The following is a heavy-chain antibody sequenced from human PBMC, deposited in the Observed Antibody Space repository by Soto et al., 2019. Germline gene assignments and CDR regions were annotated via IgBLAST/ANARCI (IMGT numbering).Heavy chain of an antibody. CDR2: INQSGTT. Sequence: QVQLQQWGAGRLKPSETLSLTCAVSGGALSNFYWTWIRQTPGKGLEWSGEINQSGTTNYRPSLKSRVSMSIDTSKNQFSLRLTSVTAADTGVYYCASWMRRVLVARPHAQALEHWGQGTLVTVSS. D-gene: IGHD3-10*01. CDR1: GGALSNFY. J-gene: IGHJ5*02. CDR3: ASWMRRVLVARPHAQALEH. V-gene: IGHV4-34*01.